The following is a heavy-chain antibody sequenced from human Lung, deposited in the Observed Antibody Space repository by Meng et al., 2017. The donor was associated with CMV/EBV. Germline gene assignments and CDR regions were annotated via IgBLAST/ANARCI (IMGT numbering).Heavy chain of an antibody. V-gene: IGHV3-21*01. CDR2: ISSSSSFI. D-gene: IGHD6-25*01. Sequence: GESLRLSCAASGFTFSVYSINWVRQAPGKGLEWVSSISSSSSFIYYADSVKGRFTISRDNAENSLSLQMNGLRAEDTAVYYCARESSGSFVLDVWGQGTTVTVSS. CDR1: GFTFSVYS. CDR3: ARESSGSFVLDV. J-gene: IGHJ6*02.